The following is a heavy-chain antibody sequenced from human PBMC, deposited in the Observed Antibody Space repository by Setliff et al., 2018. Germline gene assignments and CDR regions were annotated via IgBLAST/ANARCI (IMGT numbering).Heavy chain of an antibody. D-gene: IGHD1-26*01. Sequence: ASVKVSCKASGYTFTGYYIHWVRQAPGQGLAWMGWINPNSGGTNCAQKFQGWVTMTRDTSISTAYMELSRLRSDDTAVYYCARALGATITHFVYWGQGTLVTVSS. V-gene: IGHV1-2*04. CDR2: INPNSGGT. CDR3: ARALGATITHFVY. J-gene: IGHJ4*02. CDR1: GYTFTGYY.